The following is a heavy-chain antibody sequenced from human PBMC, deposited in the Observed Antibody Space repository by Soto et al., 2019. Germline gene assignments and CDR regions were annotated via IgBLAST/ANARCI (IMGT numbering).Heavy chain of an antibody. CDR2: ISGSGGST. J-gene: IGHJ4*02. V-gene: IGHV3-23*01. CDR1: GFTFSSFA. Sequence: GGSLRLSCAASGFTFSSFAMSWVRQAPGKGLEWVSAISGSGGSTYYADSVKGRFTISRDNSKNTLYLQMNSLRAEDTAVYYCAKDSSMTTVTTFGYWGQGTLVTVSS. D-gene: IGHD4-17*01. CDR3: AKDSSMTTVTTFGY.